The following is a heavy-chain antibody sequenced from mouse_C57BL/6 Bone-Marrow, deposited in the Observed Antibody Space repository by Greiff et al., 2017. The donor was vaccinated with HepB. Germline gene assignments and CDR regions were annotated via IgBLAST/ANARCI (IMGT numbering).Heavy chain of an antibody. CDR2: IDPSDSYT. J-gene: IGHJ1*03. CDR3: ARRGYYDYDGPWYFDV. D-gene: IGHD2-4*01. V-gene: IGHV1-69*01. CDR1: GYTFTSYW. Sequence: VQLQQPGAELVMPGASVKLSCKASGYTFTSYWMHWVKQRPGQGLEWIGEIDPSDSYTNYNEKFKGKATLTADKSSSTAYMQFSSLTSEDSAIYYCARRGYYDYDGPWYFDVWGTGTTVTVSS.